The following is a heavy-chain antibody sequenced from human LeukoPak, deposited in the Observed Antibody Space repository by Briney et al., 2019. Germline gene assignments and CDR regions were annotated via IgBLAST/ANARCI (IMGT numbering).Heavy chain of an antibody. Sequence: GGSLRLSCAASGFTFDDYAMHWVRQAPGKGLEWVALISFDGRDKQYADSVKGRFTISKDNSKNTLYLQMNSLSGDDTSMYFCARAYGGLIDYWGQGTLVTVSS. V-gene: IGHV3-30*04. J-gene: IGHJ4*02. CDR2: ISFDGRDK. CDR1: GFTFDDYA. D-gene: IGHD3-16*01. CDR3: ARAYGGLIDY.